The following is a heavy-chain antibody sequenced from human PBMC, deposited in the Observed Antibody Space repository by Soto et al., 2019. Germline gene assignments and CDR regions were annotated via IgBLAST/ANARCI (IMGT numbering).Heavy chain of an antibody. Sequence: EAQLVESGGDLVQPGGSPKLSCAASGFAFSASPIHWVRQASGKGLEWVGRIRHKAENYATAYSASVRGRFTVSRDDSQNTAYLQMNSLKTEDTAVYYCARFDFGGYTQGYWGQGTLVTVSS. D-gene: IGHD5-12*01. CDR1: GFAFSASP. CDR2: IRHKAENYAT. CDR3: ARFDFGGYTQGY. V-gene: IGHV3-73*02. J-gene: IGHJ4*02.